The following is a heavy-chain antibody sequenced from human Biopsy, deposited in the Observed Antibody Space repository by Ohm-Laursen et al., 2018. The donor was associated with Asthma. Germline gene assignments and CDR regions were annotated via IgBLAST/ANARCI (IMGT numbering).Heavy chain of an antibody. CDR2: ISHDGMES. J-gene: IGHJ6*02. V-gene: IGHV3-30*04. D-gene: IGHD3-16*01. CDR1: GFAFDSYA. Sequence: RSLRLSCAASGFAFDSYAMYWVRQSPGKRPEWVALISHDGMESRYVDSVRRRFTISRDNVRNRLHLQMSSLRPDDSAAYHCAKDRFDNLVTSKYYYYGIDVWGQGTTVTVSS. CDR3: AKDRFDNLVTSKYYYYGIDV.